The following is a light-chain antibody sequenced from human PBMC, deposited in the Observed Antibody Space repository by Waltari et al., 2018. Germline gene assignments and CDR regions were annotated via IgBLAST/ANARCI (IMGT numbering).Light chain of an antibody. J-gene: IGKJ4*01. CDR3: QQYDGEVVT. CDR2: GTS. Sequence: ELVLTQSPGTLSLSPGERATLHFRASQSVTSISLSLYQQKLGQAPRLLIYGTSSRATGIPDRFSGSGSGTDFTLTISRLEPEDFAVYYCQQYDGEVVTFGGGTKVEI. V-gene: IGKV3-20*01. CDR1: QSVTSIS.